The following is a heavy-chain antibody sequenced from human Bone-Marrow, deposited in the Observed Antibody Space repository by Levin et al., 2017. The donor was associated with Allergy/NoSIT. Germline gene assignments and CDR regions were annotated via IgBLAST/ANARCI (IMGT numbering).Heavy chain of an antibody. CDR2: IYYSGST. J-gene: IGHJ3*02. D-gene: IGHD6-19*01. Sequence: SQTLSLTCTVSGGSISSGDYYWSWIRQPPGKGLEWIGYIYYSGSTYYNPSLKSRVTISVDTSKNQFSLKLSSVTAADTAVYYCARDYLIPLRSSGPLDAFDIWGQGTMVTVSS. V-gene: IGHV4-30-4*01. CDR3: ARDYLIPLRSSGPLDAFDI. CDR1: GGSISSGDYY.